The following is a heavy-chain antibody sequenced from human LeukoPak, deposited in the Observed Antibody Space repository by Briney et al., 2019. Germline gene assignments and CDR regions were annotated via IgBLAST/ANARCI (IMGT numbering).Heavy chain of an antibody. V-gene: IGHV1-8*01. CDR3: ARVHSSGQD. CDR1: GYTFSTYD. Sequence: GASVKVSCKASGYTFSTYDINWLPQATGQGLEWMGWMNPNSGNTGYAQKFRGRVTMTRDTSITTAYLELSSLASEDTAVYYGARVHSSGQDWGQGTLVTVSS. D-gene: IGHD3-22*01. CDR2: MNPNSGNT. J-gene: IGHJ4*02.